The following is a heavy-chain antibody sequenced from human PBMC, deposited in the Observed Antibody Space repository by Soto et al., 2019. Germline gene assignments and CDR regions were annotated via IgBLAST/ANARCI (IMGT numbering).Heavy chain of an antibody. CDR1: GYDFTTFW. CDR2: VYPGDSET. J-gene: IGHJ6*02. D-gene: IGHD2-15*01. Sequence: GESLKISCQGGGYDFTTFWIAWVRQMPGKGLEWMGIVYPGDSETRYSPSFQGQVTISADKSTNTAYLHWTSLKASDTAMYYCARHGFVAAAPLWRYYYAMDVLGPGTTVTVSS. CDR3: ARHGFVAAAPLWRYYYAMDV. V-gene: IGHV5-51*01.